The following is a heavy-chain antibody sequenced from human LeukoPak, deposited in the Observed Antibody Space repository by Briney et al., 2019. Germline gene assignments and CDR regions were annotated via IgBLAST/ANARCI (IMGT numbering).Heavy chain of an antibody. CDR3: ARDLRVFGGVIVLYFDY. V-gene: IGHV3-33*01. D-gene: IGHD3-16*02. CDR2: IWYDGSNK. Sequence: GRSLRLSCAASGFTFSSYGMHWVRQAPGKGLEWVAVIWYDGSNKYYADSVKGRFTISRDNSKNTLYLQMNSLRAEDTAVYYCARDLRVFGGVIVLYFDYWGQGTLVTVSS. CDR1: GFTFSSYG. J-gene: IGHJ4*02.